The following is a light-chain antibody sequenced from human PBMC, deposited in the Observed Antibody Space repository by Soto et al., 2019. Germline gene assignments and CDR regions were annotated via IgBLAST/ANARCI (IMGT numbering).Light chain of an antibody. CDR3: QQYNGYSPARA. CDR1: QSIGSW. V-gene: IGKV1-5*01. CDR2: DAS. Sequence: DIQMTQSPSTLSASVGDSVTITCRASQSIGSWLAWYQHKPGKAPKLLIFDASTLEGGVPSRFSGSGSGTEFTLTISGMQPDDFAVYYCQQYNGYSPARAFGQETKVEIK. J-gene: IGKJ1*01.